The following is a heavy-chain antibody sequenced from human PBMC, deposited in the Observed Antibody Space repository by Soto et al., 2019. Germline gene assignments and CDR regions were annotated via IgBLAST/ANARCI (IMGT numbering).Heavy chain of an antibody. J-gene: IGHJ4*02. Sequence: WVRQSPGKGLEWVSYISSSSSTIYYADSVKGRFTISRDNAKNSLYLQMNSLRDEDTAVYYCAREDDSSGYYYGPVVYWGQGTLVTVSS. CDR3: AREDDSSGYYYGPVVY. CDR2: ISSSSSTI. D-gene: IGHD3-22*01. V-gene: IGHV3-48*02.